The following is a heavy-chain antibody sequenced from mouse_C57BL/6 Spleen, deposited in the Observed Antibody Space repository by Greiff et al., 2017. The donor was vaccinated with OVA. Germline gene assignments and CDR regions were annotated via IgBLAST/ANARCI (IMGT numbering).Heavy chain of an antibody. Sequence: VPLQQSGPELVKPGASVKMSCKASGYTFTDYNMHWVKQSHGKSLEWIGYINPNNGGTSYNQKFKGKATLTVNKSSSTAYMELRSLTSEDSAVYYCARERITTVVRYAMDYWGQGTSVTVSS. CDR1: GYTFTDYN. CDR2: INPNNGGT. CDR3: ARERITTVVRYAMDY. D-gene: IGHD1-1*01. J-gene: IGHJ4*01. V-gene: IGHV1-22*01.